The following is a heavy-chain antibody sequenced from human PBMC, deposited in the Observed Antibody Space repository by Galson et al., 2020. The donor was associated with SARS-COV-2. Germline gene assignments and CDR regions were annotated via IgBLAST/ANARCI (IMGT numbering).Heavy chain of an antibody. J-gene: IGHJ3*01. CDR3: AREMDSQEGGGLVSFGFDV. CDR2: IYYNGET. Sequence: SETLSLTCSVSGDSITTIGYNWNWIRQHPGKGLEWIGSIYYNGETNYNPSLRGRVVVSIDTSKNHFSLKLSSVTAADTAVYYCAREMDSQEGGGLVSFGFDVWGKGTMVTVSS. D-gene: IGHD3-9*01. CDR1: GDSITTIGYN. V-gene: IGHV4-31*03.